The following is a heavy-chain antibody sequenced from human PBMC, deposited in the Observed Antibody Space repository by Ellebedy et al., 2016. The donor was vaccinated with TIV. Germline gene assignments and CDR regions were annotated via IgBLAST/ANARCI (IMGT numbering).Heavy chain of an antibody. V-gene: IGHV3-23*01. CDR2: ISGSGGTT. J-gene: IGHJ4*02. CDR3: AKEVPKVRGLITIDY. CDR1: GFTFSSYA. D-gene: IGHD3-10*01. Sequence: GESLKISXAASGFTFSSYAMNWVRQAPGKGLEWVSGISGSGGTTYYADSVNGRFTISRDNPKKTLYLQMNRLRAEDTAVYYCAKEVPKVRGLITIDYWGQGTLVTVSA.